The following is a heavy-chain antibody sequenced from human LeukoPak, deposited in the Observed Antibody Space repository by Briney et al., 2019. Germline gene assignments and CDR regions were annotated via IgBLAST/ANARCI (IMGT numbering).Heavy chain of an antibody. V-gene: IGHV3-23*01. CDR1: GFTFSSYA. J-gene: IGHJ4*02. CDR2: ISGSGGST. D-gene: IGHD2-2*01. CDR3: AKDQGQAVVPRRFDN. Sequence: PSGGSLRLSCAASGFTFSSYAMSWVRQAPGKGLEWVSGISGSGGSTYYAESVKGRFTISRDNSKNTLYLQMNSLRAEDTAVYYCAKDQGQAVVPRRFDNWGQGTLVTVSS.